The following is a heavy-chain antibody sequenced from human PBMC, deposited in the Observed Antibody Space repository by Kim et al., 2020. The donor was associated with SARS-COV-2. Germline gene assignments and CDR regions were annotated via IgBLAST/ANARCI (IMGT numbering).Heavy chain of an antibody. CDR2: ISYDGSNK. CDR3: AKNLGGYCSGGSCAGGTLDY. D-gene: IGHD2-15*01. V-gene: IGHV3-30*18. J-gene: IGHJ4*01. CDR1: GFTFSSYG. Sequence: GGSLRLSCAASGFTFSSYGMHWVRQAPGKGLEWVAVISYDGSNKYYADSVKGRFTISRDNSKNTLYLQMNSLRAEDTAVYYCAKNLGGYCSGGSCAGGTLDYWGDGSPRSVSS.